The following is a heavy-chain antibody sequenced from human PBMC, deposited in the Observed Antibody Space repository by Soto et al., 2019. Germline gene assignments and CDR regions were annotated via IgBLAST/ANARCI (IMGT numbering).Heavy chain of an antibody. J-gene: IGHJ4*02. CDR3: ARVWGLDYMDS. D-gene: IGHD7-27*01. CDR2: IYHSGST. CDR1: GASISSSY. Sequence: PSETLSLTCTVSGASISSSYWSWIRRPPGKGLEWIGYIYHSGSTNYNPSLKSRVTISVDTSKNQFSVKLSSVTAADTAVYYCARVWGLDYMDSWGQGTPVTVSS. V-gene: IGHV4-59*01.